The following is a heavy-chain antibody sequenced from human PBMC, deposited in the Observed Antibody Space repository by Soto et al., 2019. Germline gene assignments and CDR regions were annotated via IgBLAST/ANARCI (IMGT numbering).Heavy chain of an antibody. CDR3: ARGFGPSLQLGFDV. V-gene: IGHV3-30-3*01. D-gene: IGHD3-10*01. J-gene: IGHJ3*01. Sequence: QVQLVESGGGVVQPGGSLRLSCAASGFSFARYAFNWVRQAPGKGLEWVAALSYDGNNKYYADSVEGRLTISRATSTDTLYAQLTSRRSDDTAMYYGARGFGPSLQLGFDVWGQGTMVSVSS. CDR2: LSYDGNNK. CDR1: GFSFARYA.